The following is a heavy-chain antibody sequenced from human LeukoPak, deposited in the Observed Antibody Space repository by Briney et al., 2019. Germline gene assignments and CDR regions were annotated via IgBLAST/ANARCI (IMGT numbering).Heavy chain of an antibody. J-gene: IGHJ5*02. V-gene: IGHV4-59*01. CDR2: IYYTGST. Sequence: SETLSLTCTVSGGSISFYYWSWIRQPPGKGLERIGYIYYTGSTNYNPSLRSRVTITIDTSKNQFSLKMNSVTAADTAVYYCARGTILTGYYGWFDPWGQGTLVTVSS. CDR3: ARGTILTGYYGWFDP. D-gene: IGHD3-9*01. CDR1: GGSISFYY.